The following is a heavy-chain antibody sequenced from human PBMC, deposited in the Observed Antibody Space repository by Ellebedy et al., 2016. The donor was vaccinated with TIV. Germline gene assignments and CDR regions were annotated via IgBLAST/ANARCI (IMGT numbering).Heavy chain of an antibody. D-gene: IGHD2-21*02. Sequence: PGGSLRLSCAASGLTFSSHAMSWVRQAPGKGLEWVGFISSKRYGGRPEHAASLKGRFTISRDDSRSIAYLQMNSLQSEDTGVYYCTRNPRKGGDRYPFDVWGQGTLVTVSS. CDR1: GLTFSSHA. CDR2: ISSKRYGGRP. CDR3: TRNPRKGGDRYPFDV. V-gene: IGHV3-49*04. J-gene: IGHJ4*02.